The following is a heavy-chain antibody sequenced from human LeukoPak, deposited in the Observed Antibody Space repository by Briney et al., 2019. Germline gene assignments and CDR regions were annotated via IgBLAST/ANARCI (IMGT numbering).Heavy chain of an antibody. CDR3: ARGNVLLWFGELLGWSDP. V-gene: IGHV4-31*03. CDR2: IYYSGST. CDR1: GGSISSGGYY. D-gene: IGHD3-10*01. Sequence: SETLSLTCTVSGGSISSGGYYWSWIRQHPGKGLEWIGYIYYSGSTYYNPSLKSRVTISVDTSKNQFSLKLSSVTAADTAVYYCARGNVLLWFGELLGWSDPWGQGTLVTVSS. J-gene: IGHJ5*02.